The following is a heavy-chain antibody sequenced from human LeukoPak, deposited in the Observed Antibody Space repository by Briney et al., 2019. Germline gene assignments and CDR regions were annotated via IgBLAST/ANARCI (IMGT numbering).Heavy chain of an antibody. D-gene: IGHD5-12*01. J-gene: IGHJ4*02. CDR3: ASHSGGYAY. CDR2: IYYTDS. V-gene: IGHV4-30-4*07. Sequence: PSETLSLTCTVSGGSISSGSYYWSWIRQPPGKGLEWIGYIYYTDSYYNPSLKSRVTISLDTSKDQFSLKLNSVTAADTAVYYCASHSGGYAYWGQGTLVTVSS. CDR1: GGSISSGSYY.